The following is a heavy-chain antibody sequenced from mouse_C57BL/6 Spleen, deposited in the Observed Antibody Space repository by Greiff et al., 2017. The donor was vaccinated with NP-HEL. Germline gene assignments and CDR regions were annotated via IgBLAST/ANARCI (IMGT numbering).Heavy chain of an antibody. D-gene: IGHD2-5*01. Sequence: VQLQESGAELVKPGASVKLSCKASGYTFTSYWMHWVKQRPGRGLEWIGRIDPNSGGTKYNEKFKSKATLTVDKPSSTAYMQLSSLTSEDSAVYYCARGDYSNYGYAMDYWGQGTSVTVSS. V-gene: IGHV1-72*01. CDR3: ARGDYSNYGYAMDY. CDR2: IDPNSGGT. CDR1: GYTFTSYW. J-gene: IGHJ4*01.